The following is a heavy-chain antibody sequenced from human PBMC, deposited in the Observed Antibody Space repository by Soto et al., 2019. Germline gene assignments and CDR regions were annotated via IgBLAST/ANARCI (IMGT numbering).Heavy chain of an antibody. CDR1: GYSFTSYW. CDR3: ARRLSTGWFFDF. CDR2: IYPGDSDT. Sequence: GESLKISCKGSGYSFTSYWIGWVRQMPGKGLEWMGIIYPGDSDTRYSPSFQGQVAFSADKSISTAYLQWSGLKASDTAIYYCARRLSTGWFFDFWGQGTLVTVS. V-gene: IGHV5-51*01. J-gene: IGHJ4*02. D-gene: IGHD6-19*01.